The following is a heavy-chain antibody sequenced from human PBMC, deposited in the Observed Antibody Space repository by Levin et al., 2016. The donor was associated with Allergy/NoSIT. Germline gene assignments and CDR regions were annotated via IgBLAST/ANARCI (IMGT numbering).Heavy chain of an antibody. CDR1: GLIFSDAW. Sequence: GGSLRLSCAASGLIFSDAWMSWVRQAPGKGLEWVGRIKWRTDGGTTDYGAPVKGRFTISRDDSKNTVYLQMSSLKTEDTAVYYCTIDRVGVWNHYYGMDVWGQGTTVTVSS. V-gene: IGHV3-15*01. J-gene: IGHJ6*02. CDR2: IKWRTDGGTT. CDR3: TIDRVGVWNHYYGMDV. D-gene: IGHD1-26*01.